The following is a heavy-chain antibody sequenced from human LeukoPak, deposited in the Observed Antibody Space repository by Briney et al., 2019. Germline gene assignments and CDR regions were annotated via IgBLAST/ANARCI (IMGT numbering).Heavy chain of an antibody. J-gene: IGHJ3*01. V-gene: IGHV1-2*02. CDR1: GYTFTGYY. CDR2: IHPNSGGT. D-gene: IGHD4-17*01. Sequence: GASVKVSCKASGYTFTGYYMHRVRQAPGQGLEWMGWIHPNSGGTNYAQKFQGRVTMTRDTSISTAYMELSSLRSDDTAIYYCARWTTVLTDWGQGTMVIVSS. CDR3: ARWTTVLTD.